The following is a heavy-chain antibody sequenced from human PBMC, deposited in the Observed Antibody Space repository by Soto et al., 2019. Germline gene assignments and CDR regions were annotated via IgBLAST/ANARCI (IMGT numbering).Heavy chain of an antibody. CDR3: AREGGEGVVQPDY. V-gene: IGHV1-69*12. CDR2: IIPIFGTA. CDR1: GGTFSSYA. D-gene: IGHD2-15*01. Sequence: QVQLVQSGAEVKKPGSSVKVSCKASGGTFSSYAISWVRQAPGQGLEWMGGIIPIFGTANYAQKFQGRVTITADESTSTAYMGLSSLRAEDTAVYYWAREGGEGVVQPDYWGQGTLVTVSS. J-gene: IGHJ4*02.